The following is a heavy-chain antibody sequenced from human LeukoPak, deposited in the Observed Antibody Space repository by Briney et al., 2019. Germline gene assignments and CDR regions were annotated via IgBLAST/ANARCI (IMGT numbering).Heavy chain of an antibody. CDR3: ARDNYGTLDY. Sequence: GASVKVSCKXSGYTFTDDYIHWVRQAPRQGLEWMGWTSPKGAGTMSAQKFQGRITMTGDTSISTVYMELDRLTFDDTAEYYCARDNYGTLDYWGQGTLVTVSS. D-gene: IGHD4-17*01. V-gene: IGHV1-2*02. CDR2: TSPKGAGT. J-gene: IGHJ4*02. CDR1: GYTFTDDY.